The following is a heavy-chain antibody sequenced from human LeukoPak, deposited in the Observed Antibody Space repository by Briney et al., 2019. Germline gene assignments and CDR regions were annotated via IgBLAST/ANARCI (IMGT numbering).Heavy chain of an antibody. Sequence: ASVKVSCKASGYTFTSYYMHWVRQAPGQGLEWMGIINPSGGSTSYAQKFQGRVTMTRDTSTSTVYMELSSLRSEDTAVYYCARDYDILTGYSGYFDYWGQGTLVAVSS. V-gene: IGHV1-46*01. CDR1: GYTFTSYY. CDR2: INPSGGST. D-gene: IGHD3-9*01. J-gene: IGHJ4*02. CDR3: ARDYDILTGYSGYFDY.